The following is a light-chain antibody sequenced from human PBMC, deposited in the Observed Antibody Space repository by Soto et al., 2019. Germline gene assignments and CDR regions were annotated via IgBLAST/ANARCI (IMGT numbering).Light chain of an antibody. J-gene: IGKJ3*01. CDR3: QKYNSASFS. CDR2: AAS. Sequence: DIQMTQSPSSLSASVGDRVTITCRASQGISNYLAWYQQKPGKVPKILIYAASPLQSGDPSRFSGSGDGTDFTRTISSMQPEDVATYYCQKYNSASFSFGPGTKVDIK. V-gene: IGKV1-27*01. CDR1: QGISNY.